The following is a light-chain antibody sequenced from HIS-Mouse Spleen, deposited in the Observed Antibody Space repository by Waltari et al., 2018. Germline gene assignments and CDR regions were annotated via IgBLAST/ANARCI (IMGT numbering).Light chain of an antibody. Sequence: QSALTQPPSASGSPGQSVTISCPGTSSDVGGYNYVSWYQQPPGKAPKLMIYEVSKRPSGVPDRFSGSKSGNTASLNVSGLQAEDEADYYCSSYAGSNNLVFGGGTKLTVL. J-gene: IGLJ2*01. CDR3: SSYAGSNNLV. CDR1: SSDVGGYNY. V-gene: IGLV2-8*01. CDR2: EVS.